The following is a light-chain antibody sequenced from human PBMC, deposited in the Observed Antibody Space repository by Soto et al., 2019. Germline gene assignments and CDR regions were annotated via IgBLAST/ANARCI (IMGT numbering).Light chain of an antibody. CDR2: ANS. V-gene: IGLV1-40*01. Sequence: QLVLTQPPSVSGAPGQRVTISCTGSSSNIGAGYDVHWYQQLPGTAPKLLIYANSNRPSGVPDRFSGSKSGTSASLAITGLQAEDEADYSCQSYDSSLSVVFGGGTKLTVL. CDR1: SSNIGAGYD. J-gene: IGLJ2*01. CDR3: QSYDSSLSVV.